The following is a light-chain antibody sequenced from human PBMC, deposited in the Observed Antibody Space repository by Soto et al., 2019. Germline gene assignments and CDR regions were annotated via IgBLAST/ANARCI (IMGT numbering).Light chain of an antibody. V-gene: IGKV3-20*01. CDR2: VAS. J-gene: IGKJ1*01. CDR1: RSVSGNS. Sequence: DIVLTQSPGTLSLSPGDRATLSCRASRSVSGNSLAWYQQKPGQAPRLLIYVASIRATGVPDRFSGSGSGADFTLTIRRLEPEDFAVYYCQQYGSSPRTFGQGTKVEIK. CDR3: QQYGSSPRT.